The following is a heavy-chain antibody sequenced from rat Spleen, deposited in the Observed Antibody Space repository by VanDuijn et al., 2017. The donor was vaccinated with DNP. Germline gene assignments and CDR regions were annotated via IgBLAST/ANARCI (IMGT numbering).Heavy chain of an antibody. J-gene: IGHJ2*01. CDR2: ISSGGTT. CDR1: GFSLTSYG. D-gene: IGHD1-1*01. Sequence: QVQLKESGPGMVQPSQTLSLTCTVSGFSLTSYGVSWVRQPPGRVLEWIAAISSGGTTYYNSALKSRLSISRDTSKSQVFLKMNSLQTEDTAMYFCARRRLLDYWGQGVMVTVSS. V-gene: IGHV2S8*01. CDR3: ARRRLLDY.